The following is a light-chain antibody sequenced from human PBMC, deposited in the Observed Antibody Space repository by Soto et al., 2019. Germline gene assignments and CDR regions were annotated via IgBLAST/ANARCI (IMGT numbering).Light chain of an antibody. J-gene: IGKJ1*01. CDR2: HAS. V-gene: IGKV1-5*01. Sequence: DIQMTQSPSTLSASVGDTVSITCRASQSISSSLAWYQQRPGKAPKILIYHASSLETGVPSRFSGSGSGTEFTLTINSLQPDDFATYYCQHYNSYGTFGQGTKVDIK. CDR3: QHYNSYGT. CDR1: QSISSS.